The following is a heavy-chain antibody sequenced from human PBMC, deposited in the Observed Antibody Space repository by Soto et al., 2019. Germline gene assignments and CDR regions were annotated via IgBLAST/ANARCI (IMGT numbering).Heavy chain of an antibody. Sequence: SVKVSCKASGGTFSSYAISWVRQAPGQGHEGTGGIIPIFGTANYAQKFQGRVTITAGESTSTAYMELGSLRSEDTAVYYCATRFDIVVVVAATYSGMDVWGQVATVTVSS. CDR3: ATRFDIVVVVAATYSGMDV. CDR2: IIPIFGTA. J-gene: IGHJ6*02. CDR1: GGTFSSYA. V-gene: IGHV1-69*13. D-gene: IGHD2-15*01.